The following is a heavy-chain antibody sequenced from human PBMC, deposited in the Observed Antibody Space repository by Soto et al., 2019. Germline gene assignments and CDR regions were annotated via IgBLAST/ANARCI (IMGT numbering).Heavy chain of an antibody. CDR1: GFTFSSYD. CDR3: ARGGIRTPHYYYYYYMDV. CDR2: IGTAGDT. Sequence: GGSLRLSCAASGFTFSSYDMHWVRRATGKGLEWVSAIGTAGDTYYPGSVKGRFTISRENAKNSLYLQMNSLRAGDTAVYYCARGGIRTPHYYYYYYMDVWGKGTTVTVSS. J-gene: IGHJ6*03. V-gene: IGHV3-13*01.